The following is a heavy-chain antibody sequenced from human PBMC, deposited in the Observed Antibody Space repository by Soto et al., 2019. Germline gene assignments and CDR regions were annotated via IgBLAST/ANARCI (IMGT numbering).Heavy chain of an antibody. CDR2: IYYSGST. J-gene: IGHJ5*02. Sequence: PSETLSLTCTVSGVSISSYYWSWIRQPPGKGLEWIGYIYYSGSTNYNPSLKSRVTISVDTSKNQFSLKLSSVTAADTAVYYCARHPGIAAALNWFDPWGQGTLVTVSS. CDR3: ARHPGIAAALNWFDP. D-gene: IGHD6-13*01. V-gene: IGHV4-59*08. CDR1: GVSISSYY.